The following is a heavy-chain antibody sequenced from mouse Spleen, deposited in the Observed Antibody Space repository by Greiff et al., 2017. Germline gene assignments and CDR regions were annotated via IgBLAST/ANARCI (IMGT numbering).Heavy chain of an antibody. J-gene: IGHJ2*01. V-gene: IGHV1-64*01. Sequence: QVQLQQPGAELVKPGASVKLSCKASGYTFTSYWMHWVKQRPGQGLEWIGMIHPNSGSTNYNEKFKSKATLTVDKSSSTAYMQLSSLTSEDSAVYYCAREGVTTYFDYWGQGTTLTVSS. D-gene: IGHD2-1*01. CDR3: AREGVTTYFDY. CDR1: GYTFTSYW. CDR2: IHPNSGST.